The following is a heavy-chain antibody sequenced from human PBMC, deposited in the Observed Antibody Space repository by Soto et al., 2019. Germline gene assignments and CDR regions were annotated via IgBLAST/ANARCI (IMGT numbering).Heavy chain of an antibody. Sequence: SGPTLVNPTETLTLTCTVSGFSLTNGRMGVSWIRQPPGKALEWLAHISSNDEKSYRITLMSRLTISKDTSKSQVVITVTNVDPADTATDYGVRTMQGGDYSSGYFDNWGQGAPVTVS. J-gene: IGHJ4*02. V-gene: IGHV2-26*01. CDR1: GFSLTNGRMG. D-gene: IGHD3-22*01. CDR2: ISSNDEK. CDR3: VRTMQGGDYSSGYFDN.